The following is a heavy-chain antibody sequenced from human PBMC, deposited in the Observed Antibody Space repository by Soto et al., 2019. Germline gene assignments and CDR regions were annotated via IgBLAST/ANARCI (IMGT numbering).Heavy chain of an antibody. V-gene: IGHV3-9*01. D-gene: IGHD2-21*02. CDR3: AKDVRTANYYYYGMDV. J-gene: IGHJ6*02. CDR2: ISWNRGSI. Sequence: EVQLVESGGGLVQPGRSLRLSCAASGFTFDDYAMHWVRQAPGKGLEWVSGISWNRGSIGYADSVKGRFTISRDNAKNSLYLQMNSLRAEDTALYYCAKDVRTANYYYYGMDVWGQGTTVTVSS. CDR1: GFTFDDYA.